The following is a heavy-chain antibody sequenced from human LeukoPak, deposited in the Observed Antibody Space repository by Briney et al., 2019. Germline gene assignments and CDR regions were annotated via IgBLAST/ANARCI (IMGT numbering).Heavy chain of an antibody. V-gene: IGHV3-74*01. CDR1: GFTFSSYW. J-gene: IGHJ6*03. Sequence: GGSLRLSCAASGFTFSSYWMHWVRQAPGKGLVWVSRINSDVSSTSYAGSVKGRFTISRDNAKNTLYLQMNSLRAEDTAVYYCASFGGYYMDVWGKGTTVTISS. CDR3: ASFGGYYMDV. CDR2: INSDVSST. D-gene: IGHD3-10*01.